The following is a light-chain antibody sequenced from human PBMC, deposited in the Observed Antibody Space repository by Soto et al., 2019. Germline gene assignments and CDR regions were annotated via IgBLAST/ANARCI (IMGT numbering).Light chain of an antibody. V-gene: IGKV1-39*01. CDR2: SAS. CDR1: QTINNY. CDR3: HQSYGSPHT. Sequence: DIQMTQSPSSLFASVGDRVTITCRASQTINNYLSWYQQKPGKPPKVLIYSASSLQSGVPSRFSGSGSGTDFTLTISSLQPEDFATYWCHQSYGSPHTFGQGTKVEMK. J-gene: IGKJ2*01.